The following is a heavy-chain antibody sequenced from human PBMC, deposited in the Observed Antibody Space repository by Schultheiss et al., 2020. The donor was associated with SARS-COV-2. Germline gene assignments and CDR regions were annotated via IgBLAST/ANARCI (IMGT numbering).Heavy chain of an antibody. Sequence: SETLSLTCAVYGGSFSGYYWSWIRQPPGKGLEWIGEINHSGSTNYNPSLKSRVTISVDTSKNQFSLKLSSVTAADTAVYYCARQGLLWFGELDAFDIWGQGTMVTVSS. CDR1: GGSFSGYY. J-gene: IGHJ3*02. V-gene: IGHV4-34*01. CDR2: INHSGST. D-gene: IGHD3-10*01. CDR3: ARQGLLWFGELDAFDI.